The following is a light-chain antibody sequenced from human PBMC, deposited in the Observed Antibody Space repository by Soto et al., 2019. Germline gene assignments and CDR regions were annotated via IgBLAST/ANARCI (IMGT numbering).Light chain of an antibody. CDR2: GAS. CDR1: QSIRSW. CDR3: QQYNSYSPA. V-gene: IGKV1-5*01. J-gene: IGKJ1*01. Sequence: DIQMTQSPSTLSASVGDRVTITCRASQSIRSWLAWYQQKPGKAPKLLIYGASSLESGVPSRFRGGGSGTEFTLTITRLQPDDFATSYCQQYNSYSPAFGQGTKV.